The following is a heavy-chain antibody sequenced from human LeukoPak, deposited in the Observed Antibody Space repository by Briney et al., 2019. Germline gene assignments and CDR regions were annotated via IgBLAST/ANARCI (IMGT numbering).Heavy chain of an antibody. J-gene: IGHJ4*02. CDR1: GGSISSYY. CDR3: ARHIAVTGLRGFDY. V-gene: IGHV4-59*08. Sequence: SETLSLTCTVSGGSISSYYWSWIRQPPGKGLEWIGYIHYSGSTNYNPSLKSRVTISVDTSKNQFSLTLSSVTAADTAVYYCARHIAVTGLRGFDYWGQGTLVTVSS. D-gene: IGHD6-19*01. CDR2: IHYSGST.